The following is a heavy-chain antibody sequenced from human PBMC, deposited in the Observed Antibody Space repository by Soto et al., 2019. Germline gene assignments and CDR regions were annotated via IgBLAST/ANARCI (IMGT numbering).Heavy chain of an antibody. CDR2: ISASGDRT. CDR1: GFTFSSYA. Sequence: DVQLLESGGGLAQPGGSLRISCLASGFTFSSYAMDWVRQAPGKGLESISCISASGDRTYYADSVKGRFTISRDNSKNLLFLQMNSLRVEDTAVYYCAKILTTSDYYWYGLDVWGQGAAVTVSS. CDR3: AKILTTSDYYWYGLDV. V-gene: IGHV3-23*01. D-gene: IGHD2-2*01. J-gene: IGHJ6*02.